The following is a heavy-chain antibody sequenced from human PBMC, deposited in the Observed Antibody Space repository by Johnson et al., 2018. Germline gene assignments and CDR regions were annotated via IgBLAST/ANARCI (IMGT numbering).Heavy chain of an antibody. V-gene: IGHV1-69*01. J-gene: IGHJ6*02. CDR2: IIPIFGTA. CDR1: GGPFSSYA. CDR3: ARVTGYSYGQYYYYGMDV. Sequence: QVQLVESGAEVKKPGSSVKVSCKASGGPFSSYAISWVRQAPGQGLEWMGGIIPIFGTANYAQKVQGRVTITADESTSTAYMELSSLRSEDTAVYYGARVTGYSYGQYYYYGMDVWGQGTTVTVSS. D-gene: IGHD5-18*01.